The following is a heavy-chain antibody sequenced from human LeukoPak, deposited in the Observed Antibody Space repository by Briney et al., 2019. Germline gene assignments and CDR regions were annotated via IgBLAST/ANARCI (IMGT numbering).Heavy chain of an antibody. CDR1: GGSISSYY. J-gene: IGHJ4*02. V-gene: IGHV4-59*08. D-gene: IGHD3-16*01. CDR2: IYYSGST. Sequence: SETLSLTCTVSGGSISSYYWSWIRQPPGKGLEWIGYIYYSGSTNYNPSLKSRVTISVDTSKNQFSLKLSSVTAADTAVYYCASSYYDYVWGTFYYFDYWGQGTLVTVSS. CDR3: ASSYYDYVWGTFYYFDY.